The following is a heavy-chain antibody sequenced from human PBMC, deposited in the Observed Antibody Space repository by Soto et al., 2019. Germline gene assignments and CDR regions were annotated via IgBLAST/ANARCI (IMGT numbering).Heavy chain of an antibody. Sequence: SETLSLTCAVYGGSFSGYYWSWIRQPPGKGLEWIGEINHSGSTNYNPSLKSRVTISVDTSKNQFSLKLSSVTAADTAVYYCARLERYCSGGSCHKGQQGPSTEPYYGMDVWGQGTTVTVSS. CDR2: INHSGST. D-gene: IGHD2-15*01. J-gene: IGHJ6*02. CDR3: ARLERYCSGGSCHKGQQGPSTEPYYGMDV. CDR1: GGSFSGYY. V-gene: IGHV4-34*01.